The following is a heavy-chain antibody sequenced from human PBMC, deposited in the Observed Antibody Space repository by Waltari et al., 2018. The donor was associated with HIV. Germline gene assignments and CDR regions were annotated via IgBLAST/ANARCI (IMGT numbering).Heavy chain of an antibody. J-gene: IGHJ5*02. CDR3: ARGRGTIFGVVHNWFDP. D-gene: IGHD3-3*01. Sequence: QVQLQQWGAGLLKPSETLSLTCAVYGGSFSGYYWSWIRQPPGKGLEWIGEINHSGSTNYNPSLKSRVTISVDTSKNQFSLKLSSVTAADTAVYYCARGRGTIFGVVHNWFDPWGQGTLVTVSS. V-gene: IGHV4-34*01. CDR2: INHSGST. CDR1: GGSFSGYY.